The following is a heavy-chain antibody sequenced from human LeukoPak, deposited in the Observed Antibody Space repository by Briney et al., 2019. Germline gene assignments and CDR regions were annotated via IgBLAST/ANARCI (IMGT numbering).Heavy chain of an antibody. CDR3: AKTPRVMVRGVMVDY. D-gene: IGHD3-10*01. CDR1: GFTFSSYG. V-gene: IGHV3-23*01. CDR2: VSGSGGSA. J-gene: IGHJ4*02. Sequence: PGGSLRLSCVVSGFTFSSYGMSWVRQAPGKGLEWVSVVSGSGGSAYYAEYVKGRFTISRDNSKNTLYLQMNSLRAEDTAVYYCAKTPRVMVRGVMVDYWGQGTLVTVSS.